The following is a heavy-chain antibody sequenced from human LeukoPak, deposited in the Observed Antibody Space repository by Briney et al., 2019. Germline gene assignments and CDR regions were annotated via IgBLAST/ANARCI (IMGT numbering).Heavy chain of an antibody. CDR2: ISYDGNTE. CDR3: AKVHLTYYFDSSGYGFQDY. J-gene: IGHJ4*02. V-gene: IGHV3-30*18. D-gene: IGHD3-22*01. CDR1: GFTFSSYG. Sequence: GGSLRLSCAASGFTFSSYGMHWVRQAPGKGLEWVAVISYDGNTEYYADSVKGRFTISRDNSKNTLYLQMNSLRAEDTAVYYCAKVHLTYYFDSSGYGFQDYWSQGTLVTVSS.